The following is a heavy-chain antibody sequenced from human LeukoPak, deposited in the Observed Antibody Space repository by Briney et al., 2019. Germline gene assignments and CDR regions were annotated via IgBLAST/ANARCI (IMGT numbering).Heavy chain of an antibody. CDR3: ARGYSSGTYYYYYGMDV. CDR1: GGSISSSY. Sequence: PSETLSLTCKVSGGSISSSYWSWIRQSPGKGLQWIGYIHHSGSTDSNPSLKSRVTVSVDTSKNEFSLKLSSVTAADTAVYYCARGYSSGTYYYYYGMDVWGQGTTVTVSS. CDR2: IHHSGST. V-gene: IGHV4-59*13. D-gene: IGHD6-19*01. J-gene: IGHJ6*02.